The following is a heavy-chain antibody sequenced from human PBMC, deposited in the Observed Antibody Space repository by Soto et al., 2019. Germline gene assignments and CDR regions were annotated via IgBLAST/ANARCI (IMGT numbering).Heavy chain of an antibody. CDR2: ISAYNGNT. Sequence: QVQLVQSGAEVKKPGASVKVSCKASGYTFTSYGISWVRQAPGQGLEWMGWISAYNGNTYYAQKLQGRVTMTTDTSTSTAYMELRSLRSDDTAVYYCARDIWFGELSEYYYYGMDVWGQGTTVTVSS. CDR1: GYTFTSYG. D-gene: IGHD3-10*01. V-gene: IGHV1-18*01. CDR3: ARDIWFGELSEYYYYGMDV. J-gene: IGHJ6*02.